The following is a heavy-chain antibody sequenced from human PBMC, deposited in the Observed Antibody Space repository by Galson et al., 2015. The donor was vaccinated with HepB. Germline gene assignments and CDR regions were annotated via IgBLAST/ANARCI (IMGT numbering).Heavy chain of an antibody. J-gene: IGHJ4*02. CDR1: GGSISSSSYY. V-gene: IGHV4-39*01. CDR2: IYYSGST. Sequence: SETLSLTCTVSGGSISSSSYYWGWIRQPPGKGLEWIGSIYYSGSTYYNPSLKSRVTISVDTSKNQFSLKLSSVTAADTAVYYCASWGLVGAPRGGWGQGTLVTVSS. D-gene: IGHD1-26*01. CDR3: ASWGLVGAPRGG.